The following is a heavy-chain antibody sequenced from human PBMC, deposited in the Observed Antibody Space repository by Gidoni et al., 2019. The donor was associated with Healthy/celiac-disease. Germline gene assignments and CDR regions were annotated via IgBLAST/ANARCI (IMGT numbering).Heavy chain of an antibody. CDR3: ARDSGSFGGVIVPFDY. D-gene: IGHD3-16*02. V-gene: IGHV4-31*03. Sequence: QVQLQESGPGLVKPSQPLSLNCTVSGGSISRGGYYWSWIRQHPGKGLEWIGYIYYSGSTYYTTSLQSRVTISVDTSKNQFSLKLSSVTAADTAVYYCARDSGSFGGVIVPFDYWGQGTLVTVSS. J-gene: IGHJ4*02. CDR2: IYYSGST. CDR1: GGSISRGGYY.